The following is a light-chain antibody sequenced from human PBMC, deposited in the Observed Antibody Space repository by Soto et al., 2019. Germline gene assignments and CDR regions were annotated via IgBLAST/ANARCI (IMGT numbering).Light chain of an antibody. CDR2: GAS. Sequence: EIVLTQSPGTLSWSPGERATISCRASQSVSSSYLAWYQQKPGQAPRLLIYGASSRATGIPARFSGSGSGTDFTLTISSLEPADFAVYYCQQYGSSPLITFGRGTRLEIK. CDR3: QQYGSSPLIT. J-gene: IGKJ5*01. CDR1: QSVSSSY. V-gene: IGKV3-20*01.